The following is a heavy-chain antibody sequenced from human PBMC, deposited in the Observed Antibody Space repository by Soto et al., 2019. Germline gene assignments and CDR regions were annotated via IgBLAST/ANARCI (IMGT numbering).Heavy chain of an antibody. D-gene: IGHD2-15*01. Sequence: SETLSLTCAVYGGSFSGYYWSWIRQPPGKGLEWIGEINHSGSTNYNPSLKSRVTISVDTAKNQFSLKLSSVTAADTAVYYCAGRHSSGCSGGSCSLDYWGQGTLVTVSS. CDR2: INHSGST. J-gene: IGHJ4*02. V-gene: IGHV4-34*01. CDR3: AGRHSSGCSGGSCSLDY. CDR1: GGSFSGYY.